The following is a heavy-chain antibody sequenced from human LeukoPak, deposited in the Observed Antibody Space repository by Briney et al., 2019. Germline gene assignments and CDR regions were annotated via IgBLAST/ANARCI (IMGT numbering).Heavy chain of an antibody. CDR2: IYHSGST. V-gene: IGHV4-38-2*02. J-gene: IGHJ4*02. D-gene: IGHD3-16*01. CDR3: ARVRYRLAETYIDY. CDR1: GYSISSGYY. Sequence: SETLSLTCTVSGYSISSGYYWGWIRQPPGKGLEWIGSIYHSGSTYYNPSLKSRVTISVDTSKNQFSLKLSSVTAADTAVYYCARVRYRLAETYIDYWGQGTLVTVSS.